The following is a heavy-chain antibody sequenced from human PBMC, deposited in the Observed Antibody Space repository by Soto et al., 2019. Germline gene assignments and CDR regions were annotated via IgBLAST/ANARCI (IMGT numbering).Heavy chain of an antibody. CDR2: ISYDGSNK. CDR3: ARQIFGVVIEESGYFDY. V-gene: IGHV3-30*04. CDR1: GFTFSSYA. D-gene: IGHD3-3*01. Sequence: GGSLRLSCAASGFTFSSYAMHWVRQAPGKGLEWVAVISYDGSNKYYADSVKGRFTISRDNSKNTLYLQMNSLRAEDTAVYYCARQIFGVVIEESGYFDYWGQGTLVTVSS. J-gene: IGHJ4*02.